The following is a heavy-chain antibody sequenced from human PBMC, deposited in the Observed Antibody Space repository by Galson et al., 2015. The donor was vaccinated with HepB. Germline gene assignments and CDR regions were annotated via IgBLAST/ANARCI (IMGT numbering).Heavy chain of an antibody. CDR3: ARGRFSY. D-gene: IGHD3-3*01. CDR2: IRNSGSPI. Sequence: SLRLSCAASGFTFSSYAMSWVRQAPGKGLEWIAYIRNSGSPIYYADSVRGRFTISRDNVKNSLSLQMNSLRAEDTAVYYCARGRFSYWGRGTLVTVSS. V-gene: IGHV3-48*03. CDR1: GFTFSSYA. J-gene: IGHJ4*02.